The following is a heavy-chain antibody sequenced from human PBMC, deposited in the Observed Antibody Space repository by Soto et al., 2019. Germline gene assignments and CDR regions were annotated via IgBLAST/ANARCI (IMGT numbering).Heavy chain of an antibody. D-gene: IGHD1-7*01. J-gene: IGHJ6*03. CDR1: GDSVSRNIAA. CDR3: AGTTSHQWYYMDV. V-gene: IGHV6-1*01. CDR2: TYYRSRWYN. Sequence: TQTLSLTCVISGDSVSRNIAAWNWIRLSPSRGLEWLARTYYRSRWYNDYAVSVRSRITVNPDTSKNQFSLQLTSVTPGDTAVYYCAGTTSHQWYYMDVWGKGTTVTVSS.